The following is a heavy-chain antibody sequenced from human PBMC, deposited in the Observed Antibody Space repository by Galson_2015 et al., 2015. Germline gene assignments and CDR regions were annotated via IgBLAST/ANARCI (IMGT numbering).Heavy chain of an antibody. V-gene: IGHV3-23*01. D-gene: IGHD6-25*01. J-gene: IGHJ4*02. Sequence: SLRLSCAASGFTFSRYAMSWVRQAPGKGLERVSAISDSGVFTYYADSVKGRFTISRDNPKNTLYLQMNSLRAEDTAVYYCAKEPHWQRATSFFDYWGQGTLVTVSS. CDR2: ISDSGVFT. CDR3: AKEPHWQRATSFFDY. CDR1: GFTFSRYA.